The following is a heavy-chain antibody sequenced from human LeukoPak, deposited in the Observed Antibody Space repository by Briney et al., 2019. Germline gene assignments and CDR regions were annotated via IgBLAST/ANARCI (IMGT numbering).Heavy chain of an antibody. CDR3: ASYSSLDY. V-gene: IGHV3-53*01. CDR1: GFTVSNNY. Sequence: GGSLRLSCAASGFTVSNNYMSWVRQAPGQGLEWVSLIYSGGSTYYADSVKGRFTISRDNSKNTLYLQMNSLRADDTAVYYCASYSSLDYWGQGTLVTVSS. D-gene: IGHD3-22*01. CDR2: IYSGGST. J-gene: IGHJ4*02.